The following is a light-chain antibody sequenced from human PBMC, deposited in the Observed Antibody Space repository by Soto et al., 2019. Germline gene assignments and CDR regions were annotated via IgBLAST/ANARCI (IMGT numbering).Light chain of an antibody. J-gene: IGKJ3*01. CDR3: QQSSTAPFT. CDR1: QNNNTY. V-gene: IGKV1-39*01. CDR2: AAS. Sequence: DIQMTQSPSSLSASVGDRVTITCRASQNNNTYLNWYQQKPGKAPKLLIFAASSLQSGVPSRFSGSGSRTDFTLTISSLQPEDFSTYYCQQSSTAPFTFGPGTKVDIK.